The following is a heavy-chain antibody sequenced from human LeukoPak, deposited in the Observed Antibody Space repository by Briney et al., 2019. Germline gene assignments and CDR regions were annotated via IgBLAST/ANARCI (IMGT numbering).Heavy chain of an antibody. Sequence: ASVKVSRKASGYTFSGYYIHWLRQAPGQGLEWMGWINPNSGGTNYAQKFQGRGTMTRDTSISTAYMELSRLRSDDTAVYYCARDLFCGGDCYPPGFDYWGQGTLVTVSS. CDR2: INPNSGGT. J-gene: IGHJ4*02. D-gene: IGHD2-21*01. CDR1: GYTFSGYY. V-gene: IGHV1-2*02. CDR3: ARDLFCGGDCYPPGFDY.